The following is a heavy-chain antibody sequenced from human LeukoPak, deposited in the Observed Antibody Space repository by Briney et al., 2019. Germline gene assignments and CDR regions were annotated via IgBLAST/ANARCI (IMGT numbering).Heavy chain of an antibody. CDR2: IYYSGST. J-gene: IGHJ4*02. CDR1: GGSISSYY. CDR3: AGWYSSSWYGFDY. Sequence: PSETLSLTCTVSGGSISSYYWSWIRQPPGKGLEWIGYIYYSGSTNYNPSLKSRVTISVDTCKNQFSLKLSSVTAADTAVYYCAGWYSSSWYGFDYWGQGTLVTVSS. D-gene: IGHD6-13*01. V-gene: IGHV4-59*01.